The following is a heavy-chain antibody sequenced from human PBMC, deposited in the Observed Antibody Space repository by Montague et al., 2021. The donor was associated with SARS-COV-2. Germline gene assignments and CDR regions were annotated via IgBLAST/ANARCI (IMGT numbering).Heavy chain of an antibody. Sequence: SETLSLTCTVSGGSIANSHKYWGWVRQPPGKGLEWIGSVLYTGTPYDHPSLTARVTISLDTSKNQFSLKMYSVTAADTATYFCVAGGDFAKAGAYWGQGTLVTVSS. V-gene: IGHV4-39*07. J-gene: IGHJ4*02. CDR2: VLYTGTP. CDR3: VAGGDFAKAGAY. CDR1: GGSIANSHKY. D-gene: IGHD2/OR15-2a*01.